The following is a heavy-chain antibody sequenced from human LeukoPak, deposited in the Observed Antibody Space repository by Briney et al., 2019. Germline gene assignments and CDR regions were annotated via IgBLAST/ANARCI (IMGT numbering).Heavy chain of an antibody. CDR2: VDGGGGGT. D-gene: IGHD3-3*01. V-gene: IGHV3-23*01. J-gene: IGHJ6*02. CDR3: AKDPGGSGYSWYGMDV. CDR1: GFTLSSYA. Sequence: QAGGSLRLSCAASGFTLSSYAMTWVRQAPGRGLEWVSSVDGGGGGTYYADSVKGRFTISRDNSKDTLYLQMNSLRAEDTAVYYCAKDPGGSGYSWYGMDVWGQGTTVTVSS.